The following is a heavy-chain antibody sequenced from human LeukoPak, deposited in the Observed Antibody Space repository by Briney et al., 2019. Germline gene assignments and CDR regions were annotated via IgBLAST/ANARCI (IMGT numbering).Heavy chain of an antibody. V-gene: IGHV1-18*01. Sequence: ASVKVSCKASGYTFTSYGISWVRQAPGQGLEWMGWISAYNGNKNYAQKLQGRVTMTTDTSTSTAYMELRSLRSDDTAVYYCARDRAGIGYCSGGSCYYWFDPWGQGTLVTVSS. CDR2: ISAYNGNK. CDR1: GYTFTSYG. D-gene: IGHD2-15*01. J-gene: IGHJ5*02. CDR3: ARDRAGIGYCSGGSCYYWFDP.